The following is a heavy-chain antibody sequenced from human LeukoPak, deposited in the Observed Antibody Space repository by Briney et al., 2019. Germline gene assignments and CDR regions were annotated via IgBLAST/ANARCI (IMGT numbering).Heavy chain of an antibody. CDR2: IKQDGSEK. J-gene: IGHJ4*02. CDR1: GFTFSSYV. CDR3: ASLYSSGSYYFDY. V-gene: IGHV3-7*02. D-gene: IGHD5-18*01. Sequence: GGSLRLSCAASGFTFSSYVMHWVRQAPGKGLEWVANIKQDGSEKYYVDSLKGRFTISRDNAKNSLYLLMNSLRAEDTAVYYCASLYSSGSYYFDYWGQGILVTVSS.